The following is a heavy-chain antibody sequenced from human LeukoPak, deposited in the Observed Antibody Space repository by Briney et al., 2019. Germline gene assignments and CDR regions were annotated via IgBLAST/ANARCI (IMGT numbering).Heavy chain of an antibody. CDR3: ARGIVVVPAAGAHYGMDV. J-gene: IGHJ6*02. V-gene: IGHV3-9*01. D-gene: IGHD2-2*01. Sequence: SLRLSCAASGFTFDDYAMHWVRQAPGKGLEGVSGISWNSGRRDYAASVNRRFTISRDNAKNSLYLQMNSLRAEDTALYYCARGIVVVPAAGAHYGMDVWGQGTTVTVSS. CDR1: GFTFDDYA. CDR2: ISWNSGRR.